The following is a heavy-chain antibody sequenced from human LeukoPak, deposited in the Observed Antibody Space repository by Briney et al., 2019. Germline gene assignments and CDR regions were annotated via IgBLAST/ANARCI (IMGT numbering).Heavy chain of an antibody. V-gene: IGHV4-59*08. CDR3: ARHGDGSGWRSVDFDY. J-gene: IGHJ4*02. D-gene: IGHD6-19*01. Sequence: SETLSLTCTVSGGSITSYYWSWIRQPPGKGLEWIGYIYSSGSTNYNPSLKSRVTISIDTSKNQFSLKLSSVTAADTAVYYCARHGDGSGWRSVDFDYWGQGTLVTVSS. CDR2: IYSSGST. CDR1: GGSITSYY.